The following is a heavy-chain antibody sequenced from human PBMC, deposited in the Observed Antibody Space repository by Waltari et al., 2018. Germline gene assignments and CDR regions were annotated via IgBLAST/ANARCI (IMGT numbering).Heavy chain of an antibody. CDR1: GFAFSDYD. CDR3: ARDSRTGNFYVFDN. CDR2: TERRGGAV. V-gene: IGHV3-11*01. J-gene: IGHJ4*02. Sequence: QVQLVESGGGLVKPGGSLRLACAASGFAFSDYDMSWISQAPGRGMVWISSTERRGGAVNYAYSVQGRVIISRDNAKNSLYLQMNSLAAEDTAVYYCARDSRTGNFYVFDNWGQGAPVTVS. D-gene: IGHD1-1*01.